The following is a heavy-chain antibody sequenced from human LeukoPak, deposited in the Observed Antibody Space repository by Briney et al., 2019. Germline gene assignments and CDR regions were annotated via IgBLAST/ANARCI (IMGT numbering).Heavy chain of an antibody. J-gene: IGHJ4*02. CDR3: ARDRTSMSY. V-gene: IGHV3-21*01. D-gene: IGHD5/OR15-5a*01. CDR1: GFTFSSYS. Sequence: PGGSLRLSCAASGFTFSSYSMNWVRQAPGKGLEWVSSISSSNSYIYYADSVKGRFTISRDNAKNSLYLQMNSLRAEDTAVYYCARDRTSMSYWGQGTLVTVSS. CDR2: ISSSNSYI.